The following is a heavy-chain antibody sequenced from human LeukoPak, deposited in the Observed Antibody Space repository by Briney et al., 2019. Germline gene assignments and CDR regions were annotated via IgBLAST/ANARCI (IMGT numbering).Heavy chain of an antibody. V-gene: IGHV1-24*01. CDR3: ATEGSRYCSGGSCYP. D-gene: IGHD2-15*01. CDR1: GYTLTELS. CDR2: FDPEDGET. J-gene: IGHJ5*02. Sequence: ASVKVSCKVSGYTLTELSMHWVRQAPGKGLEWMGGFDPEDGETIYAQKFQGRVTMTEGTSTDTAYMELSSLRSEDAAVYYCATEGSRYCSGGSCYPWGQGTLVTVSS.